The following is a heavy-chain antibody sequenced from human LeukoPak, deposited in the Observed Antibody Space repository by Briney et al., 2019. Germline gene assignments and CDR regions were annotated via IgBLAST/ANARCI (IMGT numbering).Heavy chain of an antibody. Sequence: SETLSLTCTVSGYSISSGYYWGWIRQPPGKGLEWIGSIYHSGSTYYNPSLKSRVTISVDTSKNQFSLKLSSVTAADTAVYYCASGRTIMVRGVRVPGYYFDYWGQGTLVTVSS. CDR1: GYSISSGYY. J-gene: IGHJ4*02. V-gene: IGHV4-38-2*02. CDR3: ASGRTIMVRGVRVPGYYFDY. CDR2: IYHSGST. D-gene: IGHD3-10*01.